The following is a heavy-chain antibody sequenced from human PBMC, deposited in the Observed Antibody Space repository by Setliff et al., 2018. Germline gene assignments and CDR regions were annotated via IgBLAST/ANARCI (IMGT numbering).Heavy chain of an antibody. J-gene: IGHJ6*03. V-gene: IGHV5-51*01. CDR1: GYNFASCW. CDR2: IYPDDSDT. D-gene: IGHD6-19*01. CDR3: ARQIGSSLSHFYYYMDV. Sequence: PGESLKISCKGSGYNFASCWIAWVRQMPGKGLEWMGIIYPDDSDTRYSPSFQGQVTISADKSISTAYLQWSSLKASDTAMYYCARQIGSSLSHFYYYMDVWGKGTTVTSP.